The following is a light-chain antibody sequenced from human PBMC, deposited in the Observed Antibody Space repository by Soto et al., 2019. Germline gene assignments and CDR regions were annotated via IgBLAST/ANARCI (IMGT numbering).Light chain of an antibody. CDR2: GAS. CDR1: QSVSSY. J-gene: IGKJ1*01. Sequence: EILLTQSPATMSLSPGERATLSCRSSQSVSSYLAWYQQKPGQAPRLLIYGASSRATGIPDRFSGSGSGTDFTLTISRLEPEDFAVYYCQQFGASLTWTFGQGTKGDIK. CDR3: QQFGASLTWT. V-gene: IGKV3-20*01.